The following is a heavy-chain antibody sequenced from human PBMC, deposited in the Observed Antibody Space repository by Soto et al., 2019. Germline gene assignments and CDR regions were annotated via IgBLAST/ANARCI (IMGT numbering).Heavy chain of an antibody. CDR3: AKSGDEISITMIVVVIPNPFDY. Sequence: SVKVSCKASGGTFSSYAISWLRQAPGQGLEWMGGIIPIFGTANYAQKFQGRVTITADESTSTAYMELSSLRSEDTAVYYCAKSGDEISITMIVVVIPNPFDYWGQGTLVTVSS. V-gene: IGHV1-69*13. CDR2: IIPIFGTA. CDR1: GGTFSSYA. J-gene: IGHJ4*02. D-gene: IGHD3-22*01.